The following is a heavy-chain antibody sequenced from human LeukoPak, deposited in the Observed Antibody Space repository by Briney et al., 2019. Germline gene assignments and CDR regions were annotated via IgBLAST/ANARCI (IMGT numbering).Heavy chain of an antibody. D-gene: IGHD6-19*01. CDR3: ASLSYSSGWYSVY. CDR2: ISSSSYI. V-gene: IGHV3-21*01. CDR1: GFTFSSYS. Sequence: GGSLRLSCAASGFTFSSYSMTWVRQAPGKGLEWVSSISSSSYIYYADSVKGRFTISRDNAKNSLYLQMNSLRAEDTAVYYCASLSYSSGWYSVYWGQGTLVTVSS. J-gene: IGHJ4*02.